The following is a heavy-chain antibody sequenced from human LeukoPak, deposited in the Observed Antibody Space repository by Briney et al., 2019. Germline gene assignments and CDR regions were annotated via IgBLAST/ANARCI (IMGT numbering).Heavy chain of an antibody. J-gene: IGHJ6*02. Sequence: QPGGSLRLSCAASGFTFSTHWMYWVRQAPGKELVWVSRISGDGSMTSYADSVKGRFTISRDNAKDTLFLQMTSLRVEDTAVYSCARLLTPYHGSGGGGMDVWGQGTTVTVSS. V-gene: IGHV3-74*01. D-gene: IGHD3-10*01. CDR3: ARLLTPYHGSGGGGMDV. CDR2: ISGDGSMT. CDR1: GFTFSTHW.